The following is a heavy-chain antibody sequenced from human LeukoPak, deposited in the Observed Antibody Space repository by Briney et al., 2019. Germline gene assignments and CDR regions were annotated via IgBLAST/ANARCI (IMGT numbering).Heavy chain of an antibody. CDR1: GYTFTTYW. V-gene: IGHV5-51*01. D-gene: IGHD5-12*01. Sequence: GESLKISCQASGYTFTTYWIGWVRQMPGKGLEWMGVIDPGDSDTRYSPSFQGQVTISADKSISTAYLQWSSLKASDTATYYCVLGYPTLFDYWGQGTLVTVSS. CDR2: IDPGDSDT. CDR3: VLGYPTLFDY. J-gene: IGHJ4*02.